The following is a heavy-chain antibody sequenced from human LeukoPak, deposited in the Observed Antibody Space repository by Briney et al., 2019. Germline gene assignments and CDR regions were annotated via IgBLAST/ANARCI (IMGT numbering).Heavy chain of an antibody. CDR3: ARADYSSTWSHDYYYMDV. D-gene: IGHD6-13*01. Sequence: ETLSLTCTVSGYSISSGYYWGWIRQPPGKGLEWIGSIYHSGSTYYNPSLKSRVTISVDTSKNQFSLKLSSVTAADTAVYYCARADYSSTWSHDYYYMDVWGKGTTVTVSS. CDR1: GYSISSGYY. V-gene: IGHV4-38-2*02. J-gene: IGHJ6*03. CDR2: IYHSGST.